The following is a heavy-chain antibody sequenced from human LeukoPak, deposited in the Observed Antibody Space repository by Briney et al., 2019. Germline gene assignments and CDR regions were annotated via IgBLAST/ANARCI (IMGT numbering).Heavy chain of an antibody. D-gene: IGHD6-19*01. CDR2: INHSGST. Sequence: SETLSLTCAVYGGSFSGYYWSWIRQPPGKGLEWIGEINHSGSTNYNPSLKSRVTISVDTSKNQFSLKLSPVTAADTAVYYCARGLSWQWLAGPFFDYWGQGTLVTVSS. CDR1: GGSFSGYY. CDR3: ARGLSWQWLAGPFFDY. V-gene: IGHV4-34*01. J-gene: IGHJ4*02.